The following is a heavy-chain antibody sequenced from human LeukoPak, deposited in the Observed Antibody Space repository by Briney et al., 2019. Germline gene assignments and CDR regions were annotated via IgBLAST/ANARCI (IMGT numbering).Heavy chain of an antibody. V-gene: IGHV4-30-4*08. Sequence: SETLSLTCTVSGGSISSGDYYWSWIRQPPGKGLEWIGYIYYSGSTYYNPSLKSRVTISVDTSKNQFSLKLSSVTAADTAVYYCARQNPRGIQLWRFALFDYWGQGTLVTVSS. D-gene: IGHD5-18*01. CDR1: GGSISSGDYY. CDR2: IYYSGST. CDR3: ARQNPRGIQLWRFALFDY. J-gene: IGHJ4*02.